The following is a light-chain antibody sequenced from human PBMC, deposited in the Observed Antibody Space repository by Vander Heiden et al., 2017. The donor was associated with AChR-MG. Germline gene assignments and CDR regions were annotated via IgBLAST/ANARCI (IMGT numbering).Light chain of an antibody. CDR2: KAS. CDR1: QSISSW. V-gene: IGKV1-5*03. CDR3: QQYNSYSQT. J-gene: IGKJ1*01. Sequence: DIQMTPPPSTLSASVGDRVTITCRASQSISSWLAWYQQKPGKAPKLLIYKASSLESGVPSRFSGSGSGTEFTLTISSLQPDDFATYYCQQYNSYSQTFGQGAKVEIK.